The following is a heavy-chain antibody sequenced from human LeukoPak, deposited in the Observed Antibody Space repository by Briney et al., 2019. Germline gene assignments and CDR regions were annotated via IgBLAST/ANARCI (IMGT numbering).Heavy chain of an antibody. D-gene: IGHD3-22*01. Sequence: GGSLRLSCAASGCAVSSNYMSWVRQAPGKELGWVSVIYSGGDTYYANSVKGRFTISRDNSKNTLYLQMNSLRAEDTAVYYCARGGRYYESSGYYHDAFDIWGQGTMVTVSS. CDR2: IYSGGDT. CDR3: ARGGRYYESSGYYHDAFDI. J-gene: IGHJ3*02. CDR1: GCAVSSNY. V-gene: IGHV3-53*01.